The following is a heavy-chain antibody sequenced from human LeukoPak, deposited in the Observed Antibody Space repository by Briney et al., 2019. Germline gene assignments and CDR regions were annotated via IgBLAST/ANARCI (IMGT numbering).Heavy chain of an antibody. D-gene: IGHD3-22*01. CDR3: AREDPREIVVSY. J-gene: IGHJ4*02. V-gene: IGHV3-21*01. Sequence: GGSLRLSCAASGFTFSSYSMNWVRQAPGKGLDWVSSISSSSSYIYYADSVKGRFTISRDNAKNSLYLQMNSLRAEDTAVYYCAREDPREIVVSYWGQGTPVTVSS. CDR2: ISSSSSYI. CDR1: GFTFSSYS.